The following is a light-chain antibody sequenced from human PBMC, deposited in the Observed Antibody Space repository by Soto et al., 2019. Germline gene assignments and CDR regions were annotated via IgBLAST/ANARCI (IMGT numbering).Light chain of an antibody. Sequence: QSALTQPASVSGSPGQSITISCTGTSSDVGGYNYVSWYQQHPGKAPKLMIYDVSNRPSGVSNRFSGSKSGNTASLTISGLQAEDEADYYCSSYTSSLYVFGTGTKLTV. V-gene: IGLV2-14*01. CDR3: SSYTSSLYV. CDR1: SSDVGGYNY. CDR2: DVS. J-gene: IGLJ1*01.